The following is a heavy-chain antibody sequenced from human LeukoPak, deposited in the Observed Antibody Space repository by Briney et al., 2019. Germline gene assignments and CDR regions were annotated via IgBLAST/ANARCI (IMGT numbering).Heavy chain of an antibody. CDR1: GFTFSSCS. CDR2: ISSSSSHI. D-gene: IGHD1-7*01. J-gene: IGHJ4*02. CDR3: ARECVGNSDFDY. Sequence: GGSLRLSCAASGFTFSSCSMNWVRQAPGKGLDWVSSISSSSSHIYYADSVTGRFTISRDNAKNSLYLQMNSLRAEDTALYYCARECVGNSDFDYCGQGTLVTASS. V-gene: IGHV3-21*01.